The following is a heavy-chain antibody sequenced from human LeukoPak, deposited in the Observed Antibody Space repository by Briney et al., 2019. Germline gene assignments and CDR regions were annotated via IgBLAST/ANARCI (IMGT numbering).Heavy chain of an antibody. J-gene: IGHJ4*02. CDR3: ARGGTSYCGGDCYSTYFDY. V-gene: IGHV4-34*01. CDR2: INHSGST. D-gene: IGHD2-21*02. CDR1: GGSFSGYY. Sequence: SETLSLTCAVYGGSFSGYYWSWIRQPPGKGLEWIGEINHSGSTNYNPSLKSRVTISVDTSKNQFSLKLSSVTAADTAVYYCARGGTSYCGGDCYSTYFDYWGQGTLVTVSS.